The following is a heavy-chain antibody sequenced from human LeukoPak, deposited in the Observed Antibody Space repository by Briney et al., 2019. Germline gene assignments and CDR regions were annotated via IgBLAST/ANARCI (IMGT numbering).Heavy chain of an antibody. CDR1: GYSFTSYW. CDR3: ARPIAAAGSNDAFDI. Sequence: GESLKISCKGSGYSFTSYWIGWVRQVPGKGLEWMGIIYPGDSDTRYSPSFQGQVTISADKSISTAYLQWSSLKASDTAMYYCARPIAAAGSNDAFDIWGQGTMVTVSS. CDR2: IYPGDSDT. D-gene: IGHD6-13*01. V-gene: IGHV5-51*01. J-gene: IGHJ3*02.